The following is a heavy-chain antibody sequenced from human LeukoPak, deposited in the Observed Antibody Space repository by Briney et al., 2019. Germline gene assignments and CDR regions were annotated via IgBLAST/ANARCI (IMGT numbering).Heavy chain of an antibody. CDR2: IYHHGKS. CDR3: ARIRGLGDVSPYSDF. J-gene: IGHJ4*02. D-gene: IGHD4-17*01. Sequence: SETLSLTCSVSGDSISSSDWSWIRQPPGKGLEWIGCIYHHGKSGYNPSLQRRVTISLDTSKNQFSLTLSFVTAADTAMYYCARIRGLGDVSPYSDFWGQGTLVTVSS. CDR1: GDSISSSD. V-gene: IGHV4-59*01.